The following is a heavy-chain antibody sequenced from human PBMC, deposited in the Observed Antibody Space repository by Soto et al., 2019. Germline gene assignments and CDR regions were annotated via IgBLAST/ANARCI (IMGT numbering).Heavy chain of an antibody. J-gene: IGHJ5*02. Sequence: SVKVSCKASGGTLSNFAIGWVRQAPGQGLEWMGEIIPFFNTVNYAQKFQGRVTLTADKLTNTAYMELSSLRSEDTAVYYCAKLGYCNSSGKCYGGYWFDPWGQGTRVTVSS. CDR3: AKLGYCNSSGKCYGGYWFDP. CDR1: GGTLSNFA. V-gene: IGHV1-69*06. CDR2: IIPFFNTV. D-gene: IGHD2-2*01.